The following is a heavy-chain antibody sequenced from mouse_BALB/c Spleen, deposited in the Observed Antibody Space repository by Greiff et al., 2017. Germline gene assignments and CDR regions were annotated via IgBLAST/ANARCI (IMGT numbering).Heavy chain of an antibody. CDR2: IYPGDGDT. V-gene: IGHV1-87*01. CDR1: GYTFTSYW. Sequence: VQLQQSGAELARPGASVKLSCKASGYTFTSYWMQWVKQRPGQGLEWIGSIYPGDGDTRYTQKFKGKATLTADKSSSTAYMQLSSLASEDSAVYYCARGGYYDYGFAYWGQGTLVTVSA. D-gene: IGHD2-4*01. CDR3: ARGGYYDYGFAY. J-gene: IGHJ3*01.